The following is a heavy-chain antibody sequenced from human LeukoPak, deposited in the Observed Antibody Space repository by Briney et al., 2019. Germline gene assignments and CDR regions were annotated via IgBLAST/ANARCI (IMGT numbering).Heavy chain of an antibody. CDR2: VSQTGTT. J-gene: IGHJ4*02. D-gene: IGHD6-19*01. CDR1: DDSIYTNKW. CDR3: ASHMAVPGTRGFDD. Sequence: SGTLSLTCAVFDDSIYTNKWWSWVRQPPGKGLEWIGEVSQTGTTYYDPSLTGRITISVDRSRNHFSLTLRSATAADTGVYYCASHMAVPGTRGFDDWGQGIPVTISS. V-gene: IGHV4-4*02.